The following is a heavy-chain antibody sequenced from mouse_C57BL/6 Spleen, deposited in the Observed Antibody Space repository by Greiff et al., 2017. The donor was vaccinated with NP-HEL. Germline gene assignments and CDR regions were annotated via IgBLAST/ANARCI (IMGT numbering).Heavy chain of an antibody. J-gene: IGHJ4*01. V-gene: IGHV1-81*01. Sequence: QVQLQQSGAELARPGASVKLSCKASGYTFTSYGISWVKQRTGQGLEWIGEIYPRSGNTYYNEKFKGKATLTAEKSSSTAYMELRSLTSEDSAVYFCARGRWLLPPGGYAMDYWGQGTSVTVSS. CDR2: IYPRSGNT. CDR1: GYTFTSYG. D-gene: IGHD2-3*01. CDR3: ARGRWLLPPGGYAMDY.